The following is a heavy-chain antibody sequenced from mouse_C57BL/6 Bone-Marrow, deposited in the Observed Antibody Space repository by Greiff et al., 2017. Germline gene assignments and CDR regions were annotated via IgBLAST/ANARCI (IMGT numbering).Heavy chain of an antibody. CDR2: INPNYGTT. V-gene: IGHV1-39*01. CDR3: APGTVARHYYARDY. J-gene: IGHJ4*01. Sequence: EVQLQQSGPELVKPGASVKISCKASGYSFTDYNMNWVKQSNGKSLEWIGVINPNYGTTSYNQKFKGKATLTVDQSSSTAYMQLNSLTSEDSAVYYCAPGTVARHYYARDYWGQGTSVTVSS. D-gene: IGHD1-1*01. CDR1: GYSFTDYN.